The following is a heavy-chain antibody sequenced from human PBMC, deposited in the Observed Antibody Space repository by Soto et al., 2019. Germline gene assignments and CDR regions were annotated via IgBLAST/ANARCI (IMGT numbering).Heavy chain of an antibody. CDR3: ARHHPNLYYYYYIDV. CDR2: INHSGST. V-gene: IGHV4-34*01. CDR1: GVSFSGYY. Sequence: SETLSLTCAVYGVSFSGYYWILLSPPTGKGLEWIGEINHSGSTNYNPSLTSRVTISVDTSKNQFALKVNSGIAADTAVYYCARHHPNLYYYYYIDVWGKGTTVTVSS. J-gene: IGHJ6*03.